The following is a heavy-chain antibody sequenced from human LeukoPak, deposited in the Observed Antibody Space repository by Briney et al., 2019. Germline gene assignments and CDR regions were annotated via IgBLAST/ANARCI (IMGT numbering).Heavy chain of an antibody. CDR1: GGSISSSDYY. J-gene: IGHJ4*02. D-gene: IGHD6-19*01. CDR3: ARKYRSSPYYFDY. V-gene: IGHV4-39*01. CDR2: IYYSGST. Sequence: PSETLSLTCTVSGGSISSSDYYWGWIRQPPGKGTEWIGSIYYSGSTYYNPSLKSRITISVDTSKSQFSLKLRSVTAADTAVYYCARKYRSSPYYFDYWGQGTLVTVSS.